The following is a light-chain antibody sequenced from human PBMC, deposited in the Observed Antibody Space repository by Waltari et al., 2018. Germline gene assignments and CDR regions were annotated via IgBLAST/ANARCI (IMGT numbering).Light chain of an antibody. CDR2: WAS. J-gene: IGKJ1*01. V-gene: IGKV4-1*01. Sequence: IVMTQSTDSLAVSLGARATITCKSSQSFLYSSNYKNYLAWYQPKVGQPPKVLIYWASTRESGVPDRFSGSGSGTDFTLTISSLQAEDVAVYYCQQYYAIPRTFGQGTKVEIK. CDR3: QQYYAIPRT. CDR1: QSFLYSSNYKNY.